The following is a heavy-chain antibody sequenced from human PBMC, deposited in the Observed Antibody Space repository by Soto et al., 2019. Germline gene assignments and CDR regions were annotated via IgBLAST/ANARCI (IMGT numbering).Heavy chain of an antibody. J-gene: IGHJ4*02. Sequence: SGPTLVNPTQTLTLTCTFSGFSLSASGVGVGWIRQPPGKALEWLALIYWNGNKYYRPSLKSRLTGTTDTSKSQVVLTMTNVDPVDTATYYCAHSTWYGSSRSHHFDSWGQGTLVTVYS. D-gene: IGHD6-13*01. CDR1: GFSLSASGVG. CDR2: IYWNGNK. V-gene: IGHV2-5*01. CDR3: AHSTWYGSSRSHHFDS.